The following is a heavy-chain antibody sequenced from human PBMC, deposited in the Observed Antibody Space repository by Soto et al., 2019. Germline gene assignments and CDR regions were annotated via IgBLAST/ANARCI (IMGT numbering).Heavy chain of an antibody. CDR3: ARHGWQQLLFNWFDP. D-gene: IGHD6-13*01. Sequence: PSETLSLTCTVSGGSISSSSYYWGWIRQPPGKGLEWIGSIYYSGSTYYNPSLKSRVTISVDTSKNQFSLKLSSVTAADTAVYYCARHGWQQLLFNWFDPWGQGTLVTVSS. CDR1: GGSISSSSYY. CDR2: IYYSGST. J-gene: IGHJ5*02. V-gene: IGHV4-39*01.